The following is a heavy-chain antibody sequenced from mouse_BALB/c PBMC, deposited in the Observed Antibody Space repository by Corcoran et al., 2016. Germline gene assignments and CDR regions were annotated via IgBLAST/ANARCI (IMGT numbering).Heavy chain of an antibody. CDR2: INTYTGEP. J-gene: IGHJ2*01. D-gene: IGHD1-1*01. CDR1: GYTFTNYG. CDR3: ARGDGSSYGGFDY. V-gene: IGHV9-3-1*01. Sequence: QIQLVQSGPELKKPGETVKISCKASGYTFTNYGMKWVKQAPGKGLKWMGWINTYTGEPTYADDCKGRFAFSLETSASTAYLQINNLKNEDTATYFWARGDGSSYGGFDYWGQGTTLTVSS.